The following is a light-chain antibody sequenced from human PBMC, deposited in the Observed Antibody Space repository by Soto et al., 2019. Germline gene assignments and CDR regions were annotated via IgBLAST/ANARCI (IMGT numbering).Light chain of an antibody. CDR1: QSVSSY. V-gene: IGKV3-11*01. Sequence: EIVLTQSPATLSLSPGERATLSCRASQSVSSYLAWYQQKPGQAPRLLIYDASNRATGIRARFSGSGSWTDFTLTISSLEPEDFAVYYCQQRSNWPRTFGQGTKVEIK. CDR2: DAS. CDR3: QQRSNWPRT. J-gene: IGKJ1*01.